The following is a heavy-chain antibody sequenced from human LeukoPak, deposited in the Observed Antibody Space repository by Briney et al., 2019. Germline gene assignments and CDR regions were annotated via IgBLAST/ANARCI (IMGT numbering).Heavy chain of an antibody. D-gene: IGHD2-15*01. CDR2: IIPILDTP. Sequence: SVKVSCKASGGTFSSYAINWVRQAPGQGLEWMGRIIPILDTPNYAQKFQGRVTITADKSTSTAYMELSSLRSEDTAVYYCAKTDRVVVAIKYYFDYWGQGTLVTVSS. CDR3: AKTDRVVVAIKYYFDY. V-gene: IGHV1-69*04. CDR1: GGTFSSYA. J-gene: IGHJ4*02.